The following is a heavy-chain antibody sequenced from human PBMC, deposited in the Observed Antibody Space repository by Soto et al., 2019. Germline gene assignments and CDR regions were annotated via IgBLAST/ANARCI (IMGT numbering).Heavy chain of an antibody. V-gene: IGHV4-59*01. J-gene: IGHJ4*02. CDR1: GGSISSYY. Sequence: PLETLSLTCTVSGGSISSYYWSWIRQPPGKGLEWIGFIFYSGSTSYNPSLKSRVTISIDTSEYQFSLKLSSVTAADTAVYYCARDKITGLFDYWGQGTLVTVSS. D-gene: IGHD2-8*02. CDR2: IFYSGST. CDR3: ARDKITGLFDY.